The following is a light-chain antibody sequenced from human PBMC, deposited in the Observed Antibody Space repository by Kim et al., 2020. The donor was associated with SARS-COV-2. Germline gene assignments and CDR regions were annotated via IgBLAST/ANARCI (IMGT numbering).Light chain of an antibody. CDR3: MQALQTPVQ. Sequence: IVLTQSALSLPVTPGEPASFSCRSSQSLLHSNGYNYLDWYVQKPGQSPQLLIYLGSNRASGVPDRFSGSGSGTDFELKISRVEAEDVGIYYCMQALQTPVQFGQGTKLEI. CDR2: LGS. V-gene: IGKV2-28*01. J-gene: IGKJ2*01. CDR1: QSLLHSNGYNY.